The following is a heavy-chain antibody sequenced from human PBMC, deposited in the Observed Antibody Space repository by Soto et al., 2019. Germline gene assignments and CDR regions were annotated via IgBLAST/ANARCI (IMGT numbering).Heavy chain of an antibody. D-gene: IGHD1-1*01. Sequence: PSETLSLTCTVSGGSISSSSYYWGWIRQPPGKGLEWIGSIYYSGSTYYNPSLKSRVTISVDTSKNQFSLKLSSVTAADTAVYYGATGTTPVGTYFDYGGKGTLVPVSS. J-gene: IGHJ4*02. V-gene: IGHV4-39*01. CDR1: GGSISSSSYY. CDR3: ATGTTPVGTYFDY. CDR2: IYYSGST.